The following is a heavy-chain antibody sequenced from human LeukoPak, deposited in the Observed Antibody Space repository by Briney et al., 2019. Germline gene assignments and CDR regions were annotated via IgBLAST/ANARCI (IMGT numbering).Heavy chain of an antibody. CDR3: AGERAFYYFDY. J-gene: IGHJ4*02. CDR1: GFTFTTYT. Sequence: GGSLRLSCAASGFTFTTYTIHWVRQAPRQGLEYVSAVVGNGGTTYYANSVKGRFTISRDNSKNTVYLQMGSLRAEDTAVYYCAGERAFYYFDYWGQGALVTVSS. CDR2: VVGNGGTT. V-gene: IGHV3-64*01.